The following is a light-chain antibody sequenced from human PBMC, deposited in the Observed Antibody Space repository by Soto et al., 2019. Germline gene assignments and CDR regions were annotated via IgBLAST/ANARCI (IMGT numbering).Light chain of an antibody. CDR1: SSDVGGYNY. Sequence: QSVLTQPASVSGSPGQSITISCTGTSSDVGGYNYVSWYQQLPGTAPKLLIYDNNKRPSGIPDRFSGSKSGTSATLGITGLQTGDEADYYCGTWDSSLSAEVFGTGTKVTVL. V-gene: IGLV1-51*01. CDR2: DNN. CDR3: GTWDSSLSAEV. J-gene: IGLJ1*01.